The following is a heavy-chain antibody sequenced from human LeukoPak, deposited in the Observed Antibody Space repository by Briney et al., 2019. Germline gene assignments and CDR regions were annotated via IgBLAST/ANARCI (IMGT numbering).Heavy chain of an antibody. Sequence: PGGSVRLSCAASGFNVSNNYMNWVRQAPGKGLEWVSGISVSGGSTYYADSVKGRFTISRDNSKNTLFLQMNSLRAEDTAVYYCAKGDSGYDYFAYWGQGTLVAVSS. D-gene: IGHD5-12*01. CDR3: AKGDSGYDYFAY. J-gene: IGHJ4*02. V-gene: IGHV3-23*01. CDR2: ISVSGGST. CDR1: GFNVSNNY.